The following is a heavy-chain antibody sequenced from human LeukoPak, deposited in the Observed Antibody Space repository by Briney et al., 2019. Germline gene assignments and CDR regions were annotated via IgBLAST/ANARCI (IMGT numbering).Heavy chain of an antibody. D-gene: IGHD1-1*01. CDR2: ISASGRNR. Sequence: GGSLRLSCAASGFTFSNYAMTWVRQAPGKGLELVSVISASGRNRDYADSVKGRFTISRDNFKNTLYLQMNSLRVEDTAVYYCAKGHSAHGTGFDCWGRGTLVIVSS. V-gene: IGHV3-23*01. J-gene: IGHJ4*02. CDR1: GFTFSNYA. CDR3: AKGHSAHGTGFDC.